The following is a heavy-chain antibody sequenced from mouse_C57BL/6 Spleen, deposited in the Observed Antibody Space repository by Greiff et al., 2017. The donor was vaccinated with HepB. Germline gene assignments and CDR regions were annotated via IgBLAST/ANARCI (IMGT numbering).Heavy chain of an antibody. D-gene: IGHD2-4*01. CDR2: INPNNGGT. CDR1: GYTFTDYN. Sequence: EVQLQQSGPELVKPGASVKIPCKASGYTFTDYNMDWVKQSHGKSLEWIGDINPNNGGTNYNQKFKGKATLTVDKSSSTAYMELRSLTSEDTAVYFCARYDYGRGYAMDYWGQGTSVTVSS. CDR3: ARYDYGRGYAMDY. V-gene: IGHV1-18*01. J-gene: IGHJ4*01.